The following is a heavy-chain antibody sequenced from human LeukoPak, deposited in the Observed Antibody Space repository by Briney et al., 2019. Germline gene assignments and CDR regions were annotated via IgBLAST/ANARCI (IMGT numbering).Heavy chain of an antibody. V-gene: IGHV3-9*02. CDR1: GFTSDDHA. CDR3: TKDLTPGGADV. CDR2: IMWRSGST. J-gene: IGHJ6*02. D-gene: IGHD3-10*01. Sequence: GGSLRLSCAVSGFTSDDHAMHWVRQASGKGLEWVAGIMWRSGSTGYRDSVKGRFTISRDNAKKSLYLQMNGLRVEDTAFYYCTKDLTPGGADVWGQGTTVTVSS.